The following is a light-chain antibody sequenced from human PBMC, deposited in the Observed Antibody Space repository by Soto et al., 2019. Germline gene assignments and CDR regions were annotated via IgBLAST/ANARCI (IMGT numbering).Light chain of an antibody. CDR3: QQYGGSPLYT. Sequence: EIVLTQSPGTLSLSPGERATLSCRASQSINSTYLAWYQQKPGLAPRLLIYGASSRATGIPDRFSGSGSGTDFTLNISRLEPEDFAVYYCQQYGGSPLYTFGQGTKLEIK. V-gene: IGKV3-20*01. CDR1: QSINSTY. J-gene: IGKJ2*01. CDR2: GAS.